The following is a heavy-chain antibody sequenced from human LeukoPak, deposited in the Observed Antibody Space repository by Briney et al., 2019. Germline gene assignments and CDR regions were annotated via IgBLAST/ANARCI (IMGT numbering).Heavy chain of an antibody. CDR3: ARPFYFDSIDI. CDR2: INPGNIT. J-gene: IGHJ4*02. D-gene: IGHD3-22*01. V-gene: IGHV3-74*01. CDR1: GFTFSSSF. Sequence: GGSLRLSCVASGFTFSSSFMDWVRQVPGKGLAWVSRINPGNITTYADSVKGRFTISRDNAKNTLYLQMDSLRAEDTAVYYCARPFYFDSIDIWGQGTLVTVSS.